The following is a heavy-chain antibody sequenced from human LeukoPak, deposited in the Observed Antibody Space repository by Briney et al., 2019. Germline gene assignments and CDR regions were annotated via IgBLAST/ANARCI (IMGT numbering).Heavy chain of an antibody. J-gene: IGHJ3*02. CDR1: GFTFSSYA. CDR3: ARGDSSGYYNAFDI. D-gene: IGHD3-22*01. Sequence: GGSLRLSCAASGFTFSSYAMHWVRQAPGKGLEWVAVISYDGSNKYYADSVKGRFTISRDNSKNTLYLQMNSLRAEDTAVYYCARGDSSGYYNAFDIWGQGTMVTVSS. V-gene: IGHV3-30-3*01. CDR2: ISYDGSNK.